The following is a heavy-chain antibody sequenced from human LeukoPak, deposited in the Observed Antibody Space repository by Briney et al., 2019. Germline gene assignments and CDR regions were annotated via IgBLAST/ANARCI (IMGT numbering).Heavy chain of an antibody. V-gene: IGHV4-39*01. CDR1: GGSISSNNYY. D-gene: IGHD2-2*01. J-gene: IGHJ6*03. CDR2: IYYSGST. Sequence: SETLSLTCTVSGGSISSNNYYWDWIRQPPGKGLEWIGSIYYSGSTYYNPSLKSRVTISVDTSKNQFSLKLSSVTAADTAVYYCAVCSRNRDYFYYMDVWGKGTTVTVSS. CDR3: AVCSRNRDYFYYMDV.